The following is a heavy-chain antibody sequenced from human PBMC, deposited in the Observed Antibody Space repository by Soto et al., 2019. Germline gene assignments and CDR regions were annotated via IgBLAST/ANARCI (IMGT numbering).Heavy chain of an antibody. CDR2: IYPGDSYA. CDR1: GYSLTTFL. J-gene: IGHJ5*02. V-gene: IGHV5-51*01. Sequence: LXISCTGFGYSLTTFLIGWVRQMPGEGLEWVGIIYPGDSYARYSPSVQGQVTMSVDKSITTAYLQWSSLKASDSAMYYCARGYCTASICDPWFDHWGQGTMFTVSS. CDR3: ARGYCTASICDPWFDH. D-gene: IGHD2-8*02.